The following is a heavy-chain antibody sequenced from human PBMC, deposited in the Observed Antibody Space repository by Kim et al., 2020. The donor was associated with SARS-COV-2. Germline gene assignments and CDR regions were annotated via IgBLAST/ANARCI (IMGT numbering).Heavy chain of an antibody. D-gene: IGHD3-10*01. Sequence: ADSVKGRFSISRDNARNSLFLQMNSLRVEDTAVYFCAREALRFGSGTYYNFWGQGTLVTVSS. V-gene: IGHV3-11*04. J-gene: IGHJ4*02. CDR3: AREALRFGSGTYYNF.